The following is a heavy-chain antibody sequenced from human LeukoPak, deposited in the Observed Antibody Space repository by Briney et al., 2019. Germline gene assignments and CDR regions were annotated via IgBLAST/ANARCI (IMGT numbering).Heavy chain of an antibody. Sequence: GSVTVSCKASGYTFTSYGISWVRQAPGQGLEWMGWISAYNGNTNNAQRLQGRVTMTTDTSTSTAYMELRSLRSDDTAVYYCARDPTIAVAGPGYWGQGTLVTAST. D-gene: IGHD6-19*01. CDR3: ARDPTIAVAGPGY. CDR1: GYTFTSYG. CDR2: ISAYNGNT. J-gene: IGHJ4*02. V-gene: IGHV1-18*01.